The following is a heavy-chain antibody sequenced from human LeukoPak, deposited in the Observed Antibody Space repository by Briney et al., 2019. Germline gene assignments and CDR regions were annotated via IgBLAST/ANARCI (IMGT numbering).Heavy chain of an antibody. D-gene: IGHD3-22*01. CDR3: ARDRWDSSGYYSHDY. CDR1: GGSISSYY. V-gene: IGHV4-59*01. CDR2: IYYSGSI. J-gene: IGHJ4*02. Sequence: SETLSLTCTVSGGSISSYYWSWIRQPPGKGLEWIGYIYYSGSINYNPSLKSRVTISVDTSKNQFSLKLSSVTAADTAVYYCARDRWDSSGYYSHDYWGQGTLVTVSS.